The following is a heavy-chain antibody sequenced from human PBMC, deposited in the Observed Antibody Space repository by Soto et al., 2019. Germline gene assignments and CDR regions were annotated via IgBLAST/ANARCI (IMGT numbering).Heavy chain of an antibody. J-gene: IGHJ4*02. D-gene: IGHD1-1*01. CDR1: GFTFSSYM. Sequence: EVQLVESGGGLVQPGGSLRLSCAASGFTFSSYMMNWVRQAPGKGLEWVSYIGNSHDSIYYADSVKGRFTISRDNAKNSLYLQMNSLRAEDTAVYYCARRALESTSVAFDYWGQGTLVTVSS. CDR2: IGNSHDSI. CDR3: ARRALESTSVAFDY. V-gene: IGHV3-48*01.